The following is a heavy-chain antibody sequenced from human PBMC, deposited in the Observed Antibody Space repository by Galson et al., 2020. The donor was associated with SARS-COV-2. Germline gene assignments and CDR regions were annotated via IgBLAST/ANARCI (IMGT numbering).Heavy chain of an antibody. V-gene: IGHV3-23*01. Sequence: GSLRLSCAASGFTSSSYAMSWVRQAPGKGLEWVSAISGSGGSTYYADSVKGRFTISRDNSKTTLYLQMNSLRAEDTAVYYCAKDMDYGYYYYGMDVWGQGTTVTVSS. J-gene: IGHJ6*02. CDR2: ISGSGGST. CDR1: GFTSSSYA. D-gene: IGHD4-17*01. CDR3: AKDMDYGYYYYGMDV.